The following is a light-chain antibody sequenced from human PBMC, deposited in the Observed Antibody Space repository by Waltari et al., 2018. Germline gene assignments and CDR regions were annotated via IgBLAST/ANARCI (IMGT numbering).Light chain of an antibody. V-gene: IGKV1-27*01. CDR3: QSYNVAPYS. Sequence: DIQMTQSPPSLSASVGDRVTITCRASHAISTFLAWYQQKPGRVPELLIYGASTVQSGVPSRFRGGRSGTDFTLTISSLQPEDAGTYYCQSYNVAPYSFGRGTKLEI. CDR1: HAISTF. J-gene: IGKJ2*03. CDR2: GAS.